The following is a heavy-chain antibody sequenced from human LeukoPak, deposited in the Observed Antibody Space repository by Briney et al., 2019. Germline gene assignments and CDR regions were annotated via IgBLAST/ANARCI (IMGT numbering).Heavy chain of an antibody. CDR2: MNPNSGNT. D-gene: IGHD3-3*01. Sequence: ASVKVSCKASGYTFTSYDINWVRQATGQGLEWMGWMNPNSGNTGYAQKFQGRVTMTRNTSISTAYMELSSLRSEDTAVYYCAGLQRFLEWQWFDPWGQGTLVTVSS. J-gene: IGHJ5*02. V-gene: IGHV1-8*01. CDR1: GYTFTSYD. CDR3: AGLQRFLEWQWFDP.